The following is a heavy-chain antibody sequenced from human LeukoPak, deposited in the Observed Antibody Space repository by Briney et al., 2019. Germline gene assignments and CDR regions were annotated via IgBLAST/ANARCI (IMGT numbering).Heavy chain of an antibody. V-gene: IGHV1-46*01. Sequence: PRASVKVSCKASGYTFTSNYIHWVRQAPGQGLEWMGMIYPRDGSTSYAQKFQGRVIVTRDTSTSTVHMELSGLRSEDTAVYYCARDQEAFDYWGQGTLVTVSS. J-gene: IGHJ4*02. CDR3: ARDQEAFDY. CDR2: IYPRDGST. CDR1: GYTFTSNY.